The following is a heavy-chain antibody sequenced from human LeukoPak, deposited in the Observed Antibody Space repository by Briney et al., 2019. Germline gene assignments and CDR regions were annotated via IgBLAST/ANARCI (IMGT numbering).Heavy chain of an antibody. D-gene: IGHD1-26*01. J-gene: IGHJ4*02. CDR3: AKRGDRGTYYFDY. CDR2: ISSYTGSA. Sequence: GGSLRLSCAASGFTFSSYAMSWVRQAPGKGLEWVSSISSYTGSAYYSDSVKGRFTISRDNSKNTLYLQMNSLRAEDTALYYCAKRGDRGTYYFDYWGQGTLVTVSS. V-gene: IGHV3-23*01. CDR1: GFTFSSYA.